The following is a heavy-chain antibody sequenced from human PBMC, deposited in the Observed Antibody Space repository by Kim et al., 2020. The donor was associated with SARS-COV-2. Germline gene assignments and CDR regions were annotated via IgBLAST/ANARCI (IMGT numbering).Heavy chain of an antibody. V-gene: IGHV4-31*02. Sequence: YSNPSLKSRVTISVDTSKNQFSLKLSSVTAADTAVYYCARDSRTSNWFDPWGQGTLVTVSS. D-gene: IGHD6-13*01. J-gene: IGHJ5*02. CDR3: ARDSRTSNWFDP.